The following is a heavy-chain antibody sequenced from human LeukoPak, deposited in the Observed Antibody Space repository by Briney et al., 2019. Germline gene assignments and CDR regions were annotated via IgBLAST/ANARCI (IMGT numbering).Heavy chain of an antibody. CDR1: GLTFSSYE. D-gene: IGHD6-13*01. J-gene: IGHJ4*02. CDR3: ARLSGSSWYPNFDF. Sequence: PGGSLRLSCAASGLTFSSYEMNWVRQAPGKGLEWVSYITSSGSTIHYADSVKGRFTISRDNAKNSLYLQMNSLRAEDTAVYYCARLSGSSWYPNFDFWGQGTLVTVSS. V-gene: IGHV3-48*03. CDR2: ITSSGSTI.